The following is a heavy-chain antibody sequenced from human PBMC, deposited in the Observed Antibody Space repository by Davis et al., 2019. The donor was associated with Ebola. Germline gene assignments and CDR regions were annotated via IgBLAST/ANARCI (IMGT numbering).Heavy chain of an antibody. CDR2: FDPEQAET. CDR3: ATSVFGVVLNGMDV. Sequence: ASVKVSCKVSGDTLAELSMHWVRQAPGKGLEWMGGFDPEQAETIYAQKFQGRITMTEDTSTDTAYMELSSLRSEDTAVYYCATSVFGVVLNGMDVWGQGTTVTVSS. V-gene: IGHV1-24*01. J-gene: IGHJ6*02. CDR1: GDTLAELS. D-gene: IGHD3-3*01.